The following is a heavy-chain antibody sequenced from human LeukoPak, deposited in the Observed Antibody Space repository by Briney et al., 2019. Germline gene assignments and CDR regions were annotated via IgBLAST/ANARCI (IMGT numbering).Heavy chain of an antibody. CDR3: ARRDFVHYGLDV. Sequence: PSETLSLTCTVSGGSVSSYYWSWIRQPPGKGLEWIGYIYYSGSTNYNPSLKSRVTISVDTSKNQFSLKLSSVTAADTAVYYCARRDFVHYGLDVWGQGTTVTVSS. CDR1: GGSVSSYY. J-gene: IGHJ6*02. V-gene: IGHV4-59*02. D-gene: IGHD2/OR15-2a*01. CDR2: IYYSGST.